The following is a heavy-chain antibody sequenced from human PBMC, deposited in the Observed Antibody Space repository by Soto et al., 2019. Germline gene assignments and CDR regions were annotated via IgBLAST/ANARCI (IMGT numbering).Heavy chain of an antibody. CDR3: ARGGGSLVY. Sequence: QVQLQESGPGLVKPSETLSLTCTVSGGSISSYYWSWIRQPPGKGLEWIGYIYYSGSTNYNPSLKSRVTISVDTAKNQFALKLSSVTAADTAVYYCARGGGSLVYWGQGTLVTVSS. CDR2: IYYSGST. J-gene: IGHJ4*02. D-gene: IGHD2-15*01. V-gene: IGHV4-59*08. CDR1: GGSISSYY.